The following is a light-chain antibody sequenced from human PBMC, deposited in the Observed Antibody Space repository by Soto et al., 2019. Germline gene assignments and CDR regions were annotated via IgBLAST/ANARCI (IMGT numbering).Light chain of an antibody. V-gene: IGLV2-8*01. Sequence: QSALTQPPSASGSPGQSVTISCTGTSSDVGGYNYVSWYQQHPGKAPKLMIHEVFKRPSGVPDRFSGSKSGNTASLTVSGLQAEDEADYYCSSYAGGYDVFGTGTKVNVL. J-gene: IGLJ1*01. CDR1: SSDVGGYNY. CDR2: EVF. CDR3: SSYAGGYDV.